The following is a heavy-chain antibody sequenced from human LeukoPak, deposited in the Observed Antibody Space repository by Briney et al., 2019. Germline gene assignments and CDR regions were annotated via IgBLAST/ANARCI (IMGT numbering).Heavy chain of an antibody. CDR1: YXFXSYW. V-gene: IGHV5-51*01. CDR3: XXXXXXXXXXXXXXXXXDY. J-gene: IGHJ4*02. Sequence: YXFXSYWIGWVRQMPGXGLXWMGIIYPGDSDTRYSPSFQGQVTISADKSISTSYLQWSSLKASDTAMYYCXXXXXXXXXXXXXXXXXDYWGQXTXVTVSS. CDR2: IYPGDSDT.